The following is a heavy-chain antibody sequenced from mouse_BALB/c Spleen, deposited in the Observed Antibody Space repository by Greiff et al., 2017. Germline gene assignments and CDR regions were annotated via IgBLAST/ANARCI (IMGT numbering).Heavy chain of an antibody. V-gene: IGHV5-17*02. Sequence: EVMLVESGGGLVKPGGSLKLSCAASGFTFSSFGMHWVRQAPEKGLEWVAYISSGSSTIYYADTVKGRFTISRDNPKNTLFLQMTSLRSEDTAMYYCARNYRYSYWYFDVWGAGTTVTVSS. D-gene: IGHD2-14*01. CDR3: ARNYRYSYWYFDV. J-gene: IGHJ1*01. CDR2: ISSGSSTI. CDR1: GFTFSSFG.